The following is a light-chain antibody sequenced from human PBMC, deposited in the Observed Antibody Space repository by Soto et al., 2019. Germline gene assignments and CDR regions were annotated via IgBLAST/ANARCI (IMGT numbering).Light chain of an antibody. CDR1: QAISIY. CDR2: AAS. V-gene: IGKV1-27*01. J-gene: IGKJ1*01. CDR3: QNYNSAPRT. Sequence: DIQMTQSPSSLSASVGDRVTITCRASQAISIYLAWYQHKPGKIPKLLIYAASTLQSGVPSRFSGSGSGTDFTLTISSLQSADVATYYCQNYNSAPRTFGQGTKVEIK.